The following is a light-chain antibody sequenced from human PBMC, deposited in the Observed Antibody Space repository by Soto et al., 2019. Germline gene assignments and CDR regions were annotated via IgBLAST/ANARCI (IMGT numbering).Light chain of an antibody. Sequence: QSVLTQPPSASGSPGQSVTISCTGTSSDVGGYNYVSWYQQHPGKAPKLMIYEVSKRPSGVPDRFSGSKSGNTASLTVSGLQAKDEADYYCSSYAGSNNFGVFGTGTKVTVL. CDR1: SSDVGGYNY. J-gene: IGLJ1*01. CDR2: EVS. V-gene: IGLV2-8*01. CDR3: SSYAGSNNFGV.